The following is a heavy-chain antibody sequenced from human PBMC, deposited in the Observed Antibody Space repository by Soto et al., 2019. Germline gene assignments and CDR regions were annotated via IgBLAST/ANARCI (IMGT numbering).Heavy chain of an antibody. V-gene: IGHV4-34*01. CDR3: ARKTSPRWYRGGWGRGYDY. CDR2: INHSGST. CDR1: GGSFSGYY. J-gene: IGHJ4*02. Sequence: QVQLQQWGAGLLKPSETLSLTCAVYGGSFSGYYWSWIRQPPGKGLEWIGEINHSGSTNYNPSLKGRVPISESTAKNLFPQKLSSVTPPDTAVYYCARKTSPRWYRGGWGRGYDYWGQGTLVTVSS. D-gene: IGHD6-19*01.